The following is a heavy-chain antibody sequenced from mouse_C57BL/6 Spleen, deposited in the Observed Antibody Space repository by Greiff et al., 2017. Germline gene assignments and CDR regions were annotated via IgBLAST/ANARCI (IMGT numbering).Heavy chain of an antibody. Sequence: QVQLKQSGPELVKPGASVKISCKASGYAFSSSWMNWVKQRPGKGLEWIGRIYPGDGDTNYNGKFKGKATLTADKSSSTAYMQLSSLTSEDSAVYFCAREGLRRHFDYWGQGTTLTVSS. CDR3: AREGLRRHFDY. V-gene: IGHV1-82*01. D-gene: IGHD2-4*01. CDR1: GYAFSSSW. CDR2: IYPGDGDT. J-gene: IGHJ2*01.